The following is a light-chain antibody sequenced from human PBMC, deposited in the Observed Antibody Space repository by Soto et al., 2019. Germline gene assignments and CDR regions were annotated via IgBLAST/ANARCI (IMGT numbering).Light chain of an antibody. CDR1: QSINNY. CDR2: DAS. V-gene: IGKV3-11*01. J-gene: IGKJ4*01. Sequence: EIVLTQSPATLSLSPGERATLSCRASQSINNYLAWYQQKPGQAPRLLIFDASNTATGIPARFSGSGVGTDFTRTISSLEPEDFAVYYCQQRSNWPPLTFGGGTKVEIK. CDR3: QQRSNWPPLT.